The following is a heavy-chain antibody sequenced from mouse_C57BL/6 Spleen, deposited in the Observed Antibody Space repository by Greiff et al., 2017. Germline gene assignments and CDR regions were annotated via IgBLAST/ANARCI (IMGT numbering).Heavy chain of an antibody. CDR2: IRSKSNNYAT. CDR1: GFSFNTYA. V-gene: IGHV10-1*01. Sequence: EVKVVESGGGLVQPKGSLKLSCAASGFSFNTYAMNWVRQAPGKGLEWVARIRSKSNNYATYYADSVKDRFTISRDDSESMLYLQMNNLKTEDTAMYYCVSGFITAMDYWGQGTSVTVSS. D-gene: IGHD1-1*01. J-gene: IGHJ4*01. CDR3: VSGFITAMDY.